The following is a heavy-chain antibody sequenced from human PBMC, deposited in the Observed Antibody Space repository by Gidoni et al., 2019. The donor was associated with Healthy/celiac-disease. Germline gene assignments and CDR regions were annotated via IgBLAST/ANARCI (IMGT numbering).Heavy chain of an antibody. CDR1: AGSVRSGSYY. V-gene: IGHV4-61*01. D-gene: IGHD3-10*01. Sequence: QVQLQESGPGLVKPSETLSLTCPVSAGSVRSGSYYWSWIRQPPGKGLEWIGYIYYSGSTNYNPSRKSRVTISVDTSKNQFSLKRSSVTAADTAVYYCARDQITMVRGKRGGFDPWGQGTLVTVSS. CDR2: IYYSGST. J-gene: IGHJ5*02. CDR3: ARDQITMVRGKRGGFDP.